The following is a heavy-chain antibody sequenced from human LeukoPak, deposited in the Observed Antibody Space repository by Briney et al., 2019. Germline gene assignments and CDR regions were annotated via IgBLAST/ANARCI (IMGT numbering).Heavy chain of an antibody. D-gene: IGHD6-19*01. CDR1: GYTFTGYY. Sequence: GASVKVSCKASGYTFTGYYMHWVRQAPGQGLEWMGRINPNSGGTNYAQKFQGGVTMTRDTSISTAYMELSRLRSDDTAVYYCARETGAVAGFDYWGQGTLVTVSS. J-gene: IGHJ4*02. V-gene: IGHV1-2*06. CDR2: INPNSGGT. CDR3: ARETGAVAGFDY.